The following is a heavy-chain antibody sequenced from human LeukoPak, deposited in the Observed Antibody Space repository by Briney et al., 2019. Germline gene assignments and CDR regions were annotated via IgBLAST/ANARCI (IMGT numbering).Heavy chain of an antibody. D-gene: IGHD1-1*01. V-gene: IGHV3-7*01. CDR3: ARDPTTSQGSDAFDI. J-gene: IGHJ3*02. CDR1: RFTFSNYW. CDR2: IKPDGNEQ. Sequence: GGSLRLSCAASRFTFSNYWMGWVGQAPGKGLEWVANIKPDGNEQYYLDSVKGRFTISRDNAKNSLSLQMSSLRAEDTAVYYCARDPTTSQGSDAFDIWGQGTRVTVSS.